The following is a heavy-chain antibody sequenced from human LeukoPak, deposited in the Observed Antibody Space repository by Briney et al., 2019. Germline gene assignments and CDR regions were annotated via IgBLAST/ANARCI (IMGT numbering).Heavy chain of an antibody. D-gene: IGHD6-19*01. CDR1: GFTFSSYW. CDR2: IYYSGST. CDR3: ARDRAGTVDY. V-gene: IGHV4-30-4*08. Sequence: LRLSCAASGFTFSSYWMHWIRQPPGKGLEWIGYIYYSGSTYYNPSLKSRVTISVDTSKNQFSLKLSSVTAADTAVYYCARDRAGTVDYWGQGTLVTVSS. J-gene: IGHJ4*02.